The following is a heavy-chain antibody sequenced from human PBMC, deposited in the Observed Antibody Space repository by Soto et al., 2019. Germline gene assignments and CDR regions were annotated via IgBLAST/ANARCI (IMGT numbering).Heavy chain of an antibody. J-gene: IGHJ6*02. V-gene: IGHV3-30-3*01. CDR2: ISYDGSNK. CDR1: GFTFSSYA. CDR3: ARDYVGATIYYYYGMDV. D-gene: IGHD1-26*01. Sequence: WWSLRLSCAASGFTFSSYAMHWVRQAPGKGLEWVAVISYDGSNKYYADSVKGRFTISRDNSKNTLYLQMNSLRAEDTAVYYRARDYVGATIYYYYGMDVWGQGTTVTVSS.